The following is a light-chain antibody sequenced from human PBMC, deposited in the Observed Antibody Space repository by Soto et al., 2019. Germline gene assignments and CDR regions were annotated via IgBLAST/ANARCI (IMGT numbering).Light chain of an antibody. J-gene: IGLJ3*02. Sequence: QSALTQPASVSGSPGQSITISCSGTSSDFGGYNVVSWYQQHPGKDPKLIIYEGTKRPSGVSNRFSGSKSGNAASLTSAGLETEDEADYDCCLYADTSTFWVVFGGGTKLTVL. CDR2: EGT. V-gene: IGLV2-23*03. CDR3: CLYADTSTFWVV. CDR1: SSDFGGYNV.